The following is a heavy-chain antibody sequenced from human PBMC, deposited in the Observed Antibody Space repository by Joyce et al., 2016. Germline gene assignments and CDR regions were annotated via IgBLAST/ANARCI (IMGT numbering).Heavy chain of an antibody. CDR2: INHGGST. J-gene: IGHJ4*02. CDR3: ASLFPFDY. V-gene: IGHV4-34*01. Sequence: QVQIQQWGAGLVKLSETLSLTCAVYGDSFRGHYWNWSRQSPGKELEWIGDINHGGSTTYNPSLKSRVTMSVHTSKNQISLRRTSVTVADTAIYDGASLFPFDYWGQGTLVTVSS. CDR1: GDSFRGHY.